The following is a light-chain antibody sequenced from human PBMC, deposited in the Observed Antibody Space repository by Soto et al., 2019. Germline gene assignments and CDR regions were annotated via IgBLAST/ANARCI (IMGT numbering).Light chain of an antibody. CDR3: QQYDVYSAIT. Sequence: DIRLTQSPSTLSASVGDRVTITCRASQSISDRLAWYQQKSGKAPRLLIYRASSLENGVPSRFSCSGSGTEFTLTISSLQPDDFATYYCQQYDVYSAITFGQGTKLDI. J-gene: IGKJ2*01. CDR1: QSISDR. V-gene: IGKV1-5*03. CDR2: RAS.